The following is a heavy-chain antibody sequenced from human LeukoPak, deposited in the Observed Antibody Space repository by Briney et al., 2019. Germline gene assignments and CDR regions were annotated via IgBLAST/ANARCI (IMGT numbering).Heavy chain of an antibody. CDR2: IMPISGTA. V-gene: IGHV1-69*06. Sequence: ASVKVSCKASGGTFSSYDISWVRQAPGQGLEWMGGIMPISGTANYAQKFQGRVTITADKPTNTAYMELSSLRSEDTAVYYCAIGRTDIVVVPATHRNYYFDYWGQGTLVTVSS. J-gene: IGHJ4*02. CDR1: GGTFSSYD. CDR3: AIGRTDIVVVPATHRNYYFDY. D-gene: IGHD2-2*01.